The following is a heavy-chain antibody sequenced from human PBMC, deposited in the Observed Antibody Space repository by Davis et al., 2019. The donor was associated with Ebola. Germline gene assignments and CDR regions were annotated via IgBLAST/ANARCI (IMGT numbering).Heavy chain of an antibody. J-gene: IGHJ4*02. CDR3: ARGAYYYDSSGYFSFDY. Sequence: PGGSLRLSCTASGFTFGNYWMTWVRQVPGKGLEWLANIKEDGSGEFYVDSMKGRFTISRDNAKNSLFLQMNSLRVEDTALYYCARGAYYYDSSGYFSFDYWGQGTLVTVSS. CDR1: GFTFGNYW. D-gene: IGHD3-22*01. CDR2: IKEDGSGE. V-gene: IGHV3-7*03.